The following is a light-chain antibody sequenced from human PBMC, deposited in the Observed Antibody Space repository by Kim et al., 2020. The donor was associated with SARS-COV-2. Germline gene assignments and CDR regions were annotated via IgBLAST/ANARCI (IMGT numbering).Light chain of an antibody. V-gene: IGLV2-11*01. Sequence: GPSRPISCTATSSHVSNYNYVSWYQQHPGKAPKPMVYGVTKRPSGVPDRFSGSKSGYTASLTISGLQAEDEADYYCCAYAISNTWVFGGGTQLTVL. CDR3: CAYAISNTWV. CDR2: GVT. CDR1: SSHVSNYNY. J-gene: IGLJ3*02.